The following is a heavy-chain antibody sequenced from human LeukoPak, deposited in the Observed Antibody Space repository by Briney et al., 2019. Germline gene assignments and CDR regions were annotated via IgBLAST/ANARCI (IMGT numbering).Heavy chain of an antibody. V-gene: IGHV3-21*01. J-gene: IGHJ4*02. CDR3: ARGAGSGFDY. Sequence: GGSLRLSCAASGFTFSSYGMSWVRQTPGKGLEWVSSISSSSSYIYYADSVKGRFTISRDNAKNSLYLQMNSLRAEDTAVYYCARGAGSGFDYWGQGTLVTVSS. D-gene: IGHD6-25*01. CDR1: GFTFSSYG. CDR2: ISSSSSYI.